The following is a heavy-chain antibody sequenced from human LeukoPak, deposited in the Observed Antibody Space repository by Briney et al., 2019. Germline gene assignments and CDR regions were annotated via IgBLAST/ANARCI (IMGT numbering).Heavy chain of an antibody. CDR1: GGTFSSYA. Sequence: AASVKVSCKASGGTFSSYAISWVRQAPGQGLEWMGGIIPIFGTANYAQKFQGRVTITADESTSTAYMELSSLRSEGTAVYYCAREDSYGGYYGMDVWGKGTTVTVSS. CDR2: IIPIFGTA. D-gene: IGHD5-18*01. V-gene: IGHV1-69*01. CDR3: AREDSYGGYYGMDV. J-gene: IGHJ6*04.